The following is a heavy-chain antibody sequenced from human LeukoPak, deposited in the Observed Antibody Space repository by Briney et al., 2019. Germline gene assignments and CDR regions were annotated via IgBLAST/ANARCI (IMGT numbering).Heavy chain of an antibody. V-gene: IGHV3-21*04. CDR1: GFTFSGYT. D-gene: IGHD3-10*01. J-gene: IGHJ4*02. CDR3: AGRWHYYGSGSYYRDY. CDR2: ISSSSSYI. Sequence: GGALRLSCALSGFTFSGYTMNWVRQAPGKGLEWVSSISSSSSYIYYADSVKGRFTISRDNSKNTLYLQMNSLRAEDTAVYYCAGRWHYYGSGSYYRDYWGQGTLVTVSS.